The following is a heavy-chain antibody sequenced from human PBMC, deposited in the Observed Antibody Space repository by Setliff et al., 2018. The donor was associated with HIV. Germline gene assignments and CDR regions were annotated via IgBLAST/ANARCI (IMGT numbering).Heavy chain of an antibody. V-gene: IGHV1-69*13. CDR1: GGTFSNYA. Sequence: SVKVSCKASGGTFSNYAISWVRQAPGRGLEWMGGVIPIFGTANYAQNFQGRVTITADESTSTAYVELSSLTSEDTAIYYCAKEVDYLDSSGYNYYFDFWGQGTLVTVSS. CDR3: AKEVDYLDSSGYNYYFDF. J-gene: IGHJ4*02. D-gene: IGHD3-22*01. CDR2: VIPIFGTA.